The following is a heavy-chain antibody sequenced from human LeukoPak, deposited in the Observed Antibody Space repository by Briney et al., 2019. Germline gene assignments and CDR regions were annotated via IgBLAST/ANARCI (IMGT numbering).Heavy chain of an antibody. V-gene: IGHV1-18*01. CDR2: ISAYNGNT. CDR3: AREGIVGATETFDY. CDR1: GFTFTHYY. J-gene: IGHJ4*02. Sequence: ASVKVSCKASGFTFTHYYIHWVRQAPGQGLEWMGWISAYNGNTNYAQKLQGRVTMTTDTSTSTAYMELRSLRSDDTAVYYCAREGIVGATETFDYWGQGTLVTVSS. D-gene: IGHD1-26*01.